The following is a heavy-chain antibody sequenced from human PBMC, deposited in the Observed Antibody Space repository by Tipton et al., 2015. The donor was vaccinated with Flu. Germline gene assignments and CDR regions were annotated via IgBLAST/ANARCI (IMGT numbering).Heavy chain of an antibody. CDR3: ATLAITALYDFDY. D-gene: IGHD1-20*01. J-gene: IGHJ4*02. V-gene: IGHV4-31*02. CDR2: ILGNGNT. CDR1: LSGGGYY. Sequence: LSGGGYYWSWIRQYPGKGLEWIGHILGNGNTFYKPSLKSRFTLSLDTSKTQFSLNVTSVTAADTAVYYCATLAITALYDFDYWGQGTLVTVSS.